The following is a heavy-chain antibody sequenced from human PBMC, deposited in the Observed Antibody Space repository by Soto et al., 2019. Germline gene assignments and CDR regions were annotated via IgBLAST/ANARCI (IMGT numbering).Heavy chain of an antibody. J-gene: IGHJ4*02. V-gene: IGHV2-5*01. Sequence: GSGPTLVNPTQTLTLTCTFSGFSLSTSQVGVGWIRQPAGKALEWLAHVYWNDAKYYSLSLKTILTITKDTSKNQVVLTMTNMDPVDTATYSGAHLNTRVYYCEYWGQGALVTVSS. CDR3: AHLNTRVYYCEY. CDR2: VYWNDAK. CDR1: GFSLSTSQVG.